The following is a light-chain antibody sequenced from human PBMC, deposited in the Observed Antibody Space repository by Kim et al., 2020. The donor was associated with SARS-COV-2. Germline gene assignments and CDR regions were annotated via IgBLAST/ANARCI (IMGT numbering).Light chain of an antibody. CDR1: KLGYQS. Sequence: QGQPARLTGSGNKLGYQSSCWSRHKPGPSHMLVIYQGSKRPSGIPARFSGSNSGNTAPLTISGTQAMDVADYYCQAWDSSTAVFGTGTKVTVL. CDR2: QGS. V-gene: IGLV3-1*01. CDR3: QAWDSSTAV. J-gene: IGLJ1*01.